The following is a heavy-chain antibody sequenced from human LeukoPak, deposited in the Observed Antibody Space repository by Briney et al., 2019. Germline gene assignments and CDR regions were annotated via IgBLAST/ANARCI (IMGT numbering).Heavy chain of an antibody. D-gene: IGHD4-17*01. Sequence: PSETLSLTCAVYGGSFSGYYWSWIRQPPGKGLEWIGEINHSGSTNYNPSLKSRVTISVDTSKNQFSLKLSSVTAADTAVYYCARRRRGDFDDSIDYWGQGTLVTVSS. CDR2: INHSGST. J-gene: IGHJ4*02. CDR3: ARRRRGDFDDSIDY. CDR1: GGSFSGYY. V-gene: IGHV4-34*01.